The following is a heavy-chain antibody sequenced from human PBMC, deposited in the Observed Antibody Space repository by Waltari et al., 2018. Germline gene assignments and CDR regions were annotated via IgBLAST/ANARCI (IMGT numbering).Heavy chain of an antibody. J-gene: IGHJ3*02. D-gene: IGHD6-19*01. V-gene: IGHV4-39*01. CDR2: IYYSGST. CDR3: ASYSSGWYLVAFDI. Sequence: PPGKGLEWIGSIYYSGSTFYNPSLNSRVTISVDTSKNQFSLKLSSVTAADTAVYYCASYSSGWYLVAFDIWGQGTMVTVSS.